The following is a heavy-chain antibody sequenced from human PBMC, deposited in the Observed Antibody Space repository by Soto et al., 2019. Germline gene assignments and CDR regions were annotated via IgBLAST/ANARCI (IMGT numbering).Heavy chain of an antibody. D-gene: IGHD3-3*01. J-gene: IGHJ4*02. CDR2: IYYTGTT. Sequence: PSETLSLTCTVSGGSFTNYYWSWIRQPPGKGLEWIGFIYYTGTTSYNPSLKSRVTISVDTARNQFSLMLSSVTAADTAVYYCGRLMAERIDFWSGYSKYADYWGQGTLVTVSS. CDR1: GGSFTNYY. V-gene: IGHV4-59*08. CDR3: GRLMAERIDFWSGYSKYADY.